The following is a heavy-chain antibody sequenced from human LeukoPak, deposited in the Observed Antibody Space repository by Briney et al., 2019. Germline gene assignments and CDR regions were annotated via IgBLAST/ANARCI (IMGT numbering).Heavy chain of an antibody. CDR1: GFTFRDYA. Sequence: GGSLRLSCIASGFTFRDYALGWVRQAPGKGLEWVAFIRDKSYIGTTEHAASVKGRFTISRDDSTNIVYLEMNSLTTEDTAVYFRNKGQVFRGSPCVRPFSLGLWG. CDR3: NKGQVFRGSPCVRPFSLGL. V-gene: IGHV3-49*04. D-gene: IGHD1/OR15-1a*01. CDR2: IRDKSYIGTT. J-gene: IGHJ6*01.